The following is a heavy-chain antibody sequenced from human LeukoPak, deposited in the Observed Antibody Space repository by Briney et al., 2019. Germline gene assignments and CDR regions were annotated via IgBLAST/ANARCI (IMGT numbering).Heavy chain of an antibody. J-gene: IGHJ3*02. D-gene: IGHD5-18*01. CDR3: ARSEYSYGADAFDI. V-gene: IGHV4-59*01. CDR1: GGSFSGYY. CDR2: IYYSGST. Sequence: SETLSLTCAVYGGSFSGYYWSWIRQPPGKGLEWIGYIYYSGSTNYSPSLKSRVTISVDTSKNQFSLKLSSVTAADTAVYYCARSEYSYGADAFDIWGQGTMVTVSS.